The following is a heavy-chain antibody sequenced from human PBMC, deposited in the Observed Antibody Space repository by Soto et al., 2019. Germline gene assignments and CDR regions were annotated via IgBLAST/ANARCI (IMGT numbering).Heavy chain of an antibody. J-gene: IGHJ6*02. CDR1: GGTFSSHA. Sequence: SVKVSCKASGGTFSSHAISWGRQAPGQGLEWMGGIIPFFKATNYAQKFQGRVTITADDSTSTAYMDLYSLRSEDTAVYYCARDVPLNYYDGTFSYYALDVWGQGTTVTVSS. V-gene: IGHV1-69*13. CDR2: IIPFFKAT. CDR3: ARDVPLNYYDGTFSYYALDV. D-gene: IGHD3-16*01.